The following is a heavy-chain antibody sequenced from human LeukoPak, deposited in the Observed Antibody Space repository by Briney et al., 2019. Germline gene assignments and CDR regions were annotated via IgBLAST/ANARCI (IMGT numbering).Heavy chain of an antibody. D-gene: IGHD3-16*01. CDR3: ARGVVSGRFGDYYYYMDV. CDR2: VNDRGST. CDR1: GGSFSGHY. Sequence: SETLSLTCAVYGGSFSGHYWTWIRQPPGRGLQWIGEVNDRGSTNYNPSLKSRLTISEDKSKKQFSLRLPSVTAADTAVYYCARGVVSGRFGDYYYYMDVWGKGTTVTVSS. V-gene: IGHV4-34*01. J-gene: IGHJ6*03.